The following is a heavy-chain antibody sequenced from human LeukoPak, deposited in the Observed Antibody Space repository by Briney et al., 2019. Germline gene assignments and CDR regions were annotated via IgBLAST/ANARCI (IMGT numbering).Heavy chain of an antibody. D-gene: IGHD6-19*01. CDR2: IIPIFGTA. J-gene: IGHJ4*02. Sequence: ASVKVSCKASGGTFSSYAISWVRQDPGQGLEWMGGIIPIFGTANYAQKFQGRVTITADKSTSTAYMELSSLRSEDTAVYYCARDVSKAGYSSGWYYDYWGQGTLVTVSS. V-gene: IGHV1-69*06. CDR1: GGTFSSYA. CDR3: ARDVSKAGYSSGWYYDY.